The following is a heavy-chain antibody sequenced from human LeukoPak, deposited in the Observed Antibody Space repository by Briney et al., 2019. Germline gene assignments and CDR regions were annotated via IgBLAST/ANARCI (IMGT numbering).Heavy chain of an antibody. Sequence: ASVKVSCKASGYTFTSYDINWVRQATGQGLEWMGWMNPNSGNTGYAQKFQGRVTMTRDTSISTAYMELSRLRSDDTAVYYCARVIGDYYDSSGYYYDYWGQGTLVTVSS. D-gene: IGHD3-22*01. V-gene: IGHV1-8*01. CDR2: MNPNSGNT. J-gene: IGHJ4*02. CDR3: ARVIGDYYDSSGYYYDY. CDR1: GYTFTSYD.